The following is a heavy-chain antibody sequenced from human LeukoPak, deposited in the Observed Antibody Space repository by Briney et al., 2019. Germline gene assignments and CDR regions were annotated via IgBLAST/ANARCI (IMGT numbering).Heavy chain of an antibody. CDR3: ASGGRSATIFGS. CDR1: GGSISSGSYY. D-gene: IGHD5-12*01. V-gene: IGHV4-61*02. CDR2: IYTSGST. Sequence: KPSKTLSLTCTVSGGSISSGSYYWSWIRQPAGKGLEWIGRIYTSGSTNYNPSLKSRVTISVDTSKNQFSLKLSSVTAADTAVYYCASGGRSATIFGSWGQGTLVTVSS. J-gene: IGHJ4*02.